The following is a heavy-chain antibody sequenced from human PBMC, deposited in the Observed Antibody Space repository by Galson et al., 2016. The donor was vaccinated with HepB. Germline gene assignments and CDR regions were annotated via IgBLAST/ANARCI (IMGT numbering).Heavy chain of an antibody. CDR2: IGSTGADT. CDR1: GFTFSSYA. D-gene: IGHD6-19*01. CDR3: AKDMDSAWYIHY. J-gene: IGHJ4*02. Sequence: SLRLSCAASGFTFSSYAMRWVRQAPGKGLEGVSSIGSTGADTFYVDSVKGRFTISWANSESTLYLQMDTLRAEDTAIYYCAKDMDSAWYIHYWGQGTLVTVSS. V-gene: IGHV3-23*01.